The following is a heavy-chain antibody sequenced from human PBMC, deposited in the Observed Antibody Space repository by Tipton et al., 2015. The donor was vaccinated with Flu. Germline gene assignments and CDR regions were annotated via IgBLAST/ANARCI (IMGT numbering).Heavy chain of an antibody. Sequence: TLSLTCTVSGGSISSGSYYWAWVRQPAGKGLEWIGRIFTSGSTNYNPSLESRVTISLDTFANQFSLKLSSVTAADTALYYCAREGYDFLSGYYTDYWGQGALVTVSS. CDR2: IFTSGST. CDR3: AREGYDFLSGYYTDY. J-gene: IGHJ4*02. CDR1: GGSISSGSYY. V-gene: IGHV4-61*02. D-gene: IGHD3-3*01.